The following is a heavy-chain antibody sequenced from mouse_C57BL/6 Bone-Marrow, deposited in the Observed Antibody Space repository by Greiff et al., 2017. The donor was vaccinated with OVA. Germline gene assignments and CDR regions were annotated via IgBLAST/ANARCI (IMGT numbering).Heavy chain of an antibody. CDR2: IYPGDGDT. CDR1: GYAFSSYW. J-gene: IGHJ2*01. V-gene: IGHV1-80*01. D-gene: IGHD1-1*01. CDR3: ARSGVYYYGSNY. Sequence: LVESGAELVKPGASVKISCKASGYAFSSYWMNWVKQRPGKGLEWIGQIYPGDGDTNYHGKFKGKATLTADKSSSTAYMQLSSLTSEDSAVYFWARSGVYYYGSNYWGQGTTLTVSS.